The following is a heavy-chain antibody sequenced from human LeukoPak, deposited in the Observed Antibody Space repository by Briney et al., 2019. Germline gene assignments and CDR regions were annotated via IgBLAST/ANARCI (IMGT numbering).Heavy chain of an antibody. J-gene: IGHJ4*02. CDR3: TNATY. CDR1: GFILSGYT. V-gene: IGHV3-73*01. D-gene: IGHD2-15*01. CDR2: IRNKDNDYAT. Sequence: GGSLRLSCRVSGFILSGYTMHWVRQIPGKGLEWVGRIRNKDNDYATAYAASVKGRFTFSRDDSRNTAYLQMDGLKTEDTAIYYCTNATYWGQGTLVTVSS.